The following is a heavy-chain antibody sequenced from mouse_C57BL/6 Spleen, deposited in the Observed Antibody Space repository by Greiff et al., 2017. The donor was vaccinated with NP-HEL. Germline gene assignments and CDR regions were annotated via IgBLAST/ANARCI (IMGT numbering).Heavy chain of an antibody. D-gene: IGHD1-1*01. CDR2: IYPGSGST. CDR1: GYTFTSYW. J-gene: IGHJ2*01. Sequence: QVQLKQSGAELVKPGASVKMSCKASGYTFTSYWITWVKQRPGQGLEWIGDIYPGSGSTNYNEKFKSKATLTVDTSSSTAYMQLSSLTSEDSAVYDGAEERYYGTTSYFDYWGQGTTLTVSS. V-gene: IGHV1-55*01. CDR3: AEERYYGTTSYFDY.